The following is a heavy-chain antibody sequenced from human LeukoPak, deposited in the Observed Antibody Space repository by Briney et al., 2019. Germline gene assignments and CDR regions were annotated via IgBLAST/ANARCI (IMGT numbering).Heavy chain of an antibody. CDR1: GGSISLYY. CDR2: FYDSGSS. D-gene: IGHD3-10*01. Sequence: TSETLSLTCAVSGGSISLYYWSWIRQPPGKGLEWIGYFYDSGSSSDNPSLKSRLTISMDTSKKQLSLKLSSVTAADTAVYYCATGQAYYGNEFWGQGILVTVSS. V-gene: IGHV4-59*08. J-gene: IGHJ4*02. CDR3: ATGQAYYGNEF.